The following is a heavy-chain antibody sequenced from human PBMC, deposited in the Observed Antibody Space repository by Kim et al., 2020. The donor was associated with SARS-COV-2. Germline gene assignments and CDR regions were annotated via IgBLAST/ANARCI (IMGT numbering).Heavy chain of an antibody. Sequence: ASVKVSCKVSGYTLTELSMHWVRQAPGKGLEWMGGFDPEDGETIYAQKFQGRVTMTEDTSTDTAYMELSSLRSEDTAVYYCATGWYYYGSGRDKSRLRAAFDIWGQGTMVTVSS. CDR2: FDPEDGET. V-gene: IGHV1-24*01. D-gene: IGHD3-10*01. J-gene: IGHJ3*02. CDR3: ATGWYYYGSGRDKSRLRAAFDI. CDR1: GYTLTELS.